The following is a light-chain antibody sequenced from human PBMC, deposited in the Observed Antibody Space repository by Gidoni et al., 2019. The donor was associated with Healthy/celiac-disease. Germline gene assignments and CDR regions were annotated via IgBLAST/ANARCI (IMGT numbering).Light chain of an antibody. Sequence: SSLTQPASVSGSPGQSLTLSFPGTNSEVVCYKYSSWCQQHPGKAPKLMIYEVSNWPSGGSKCFSGSKSGNTASLTIAGLQAEDEADYYCSSYTSSSTRVFGGGTKLTVL. CDR3: SSYTSSSTRV. V-gene: IGLV2-14*01. CDR2: EVS. CDR1: NSEVVCYKY. J-gene: IGLJ2*01.